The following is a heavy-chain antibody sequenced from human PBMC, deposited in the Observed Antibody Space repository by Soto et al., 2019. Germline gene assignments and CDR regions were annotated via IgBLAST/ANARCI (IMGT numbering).Heavy chain of an antibody. D-gene: IGHD3-22*01. Sequence: SETLSLTCTVSGGSISSGDYYWSWIRQPPGKGLEWIGYIYYSGSTHYNPSLKSRVTISVDTSKNQFSLKLSSVTAADTAVYYCARDVHYYDTSAYYGNFDYWGQGTLVTSPQ. J-gene: IGHJ4*02. CDR1: GGSISSGDYY. CDR3: ARDVHYYDTSAYYGNFDY. CDR2: IYYSGST. V-gene: IGHV4-30-4*01.